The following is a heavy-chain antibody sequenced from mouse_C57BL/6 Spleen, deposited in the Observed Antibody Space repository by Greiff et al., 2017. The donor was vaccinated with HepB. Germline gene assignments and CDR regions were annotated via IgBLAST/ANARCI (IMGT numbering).Heavy chain of an antibody. J-gene: IGHJ2*01. CDR2: ISSGGSYT. D-gene: IGHD2-3*01. CDR1: GFTFSIYG. Sequence: EVQLVESGGDLVKPGGSLKLSCAASGFTFSIYGMSWVRQTPDKRLEWVATISSGGSYTYYPDSVKGRFTISRDNAKNTLYLQMSSLKSEDTAMYYCARLIYDGYYDYWGQGTTLTVSS. V-gene: IGHV5-6*01. CDR3: ARLIYDGYYDY.